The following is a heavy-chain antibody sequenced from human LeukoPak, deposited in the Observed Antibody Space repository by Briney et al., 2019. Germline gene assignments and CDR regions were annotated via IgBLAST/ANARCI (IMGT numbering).Heavy chain of an antibody. J-gene: IGHJ4*02. D-gene: IGHD5-12*01. CDR1: GGSISSGGYY. CDR3: ARVDIVATRFYYFDY. Sequence: PSQTLSLTCTVSGGSISSGGYYWSWIRQPPGKGLEWIGYIYYSGSTNYNPSLKSRVTISVDTSKNQFSPKLSSVTAADTAVYYCARVDIVATRFYYFDYWGQGTLVTVSS. CDR2: IYYSGST. V-gene: IGHV4-61*08.